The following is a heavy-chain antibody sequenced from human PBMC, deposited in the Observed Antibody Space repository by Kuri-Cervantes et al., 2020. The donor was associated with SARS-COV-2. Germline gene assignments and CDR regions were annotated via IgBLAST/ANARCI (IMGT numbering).Heavy chain of an antibody. CDR2: IIPIFGTA. Sequence: SVKVSCKASGGTFSSYAISWVRQAPGQGLEWMGGIIPIFGTANYAQKFQGGVTITTDESTSTAYMELSSLRSEDTAVYYCARGTWYSGSYYFGDDAFDIWGQGTMVTVSS. CDR1: GGTFSSYA. V-gene: IGHV1-69*05. D-gene: IGHD1-26*01. CDR3: ARGTWYSGSYYFGDDAFDI. J-gene: IGHJ3*02.